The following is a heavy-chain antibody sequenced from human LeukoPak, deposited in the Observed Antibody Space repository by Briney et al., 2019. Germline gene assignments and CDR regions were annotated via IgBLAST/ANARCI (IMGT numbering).Heavy chain of an antibody. Sequence: GGSLRLSCAASGFTFSSYAVSWVRQAPGKGLEWVGRIRRGTNSYTTEHAASVKGRFIISRDDSKNSVYLHMNSLKTEDTAVYHCTRDGGEGGNSAFDIWGQGTMVTVSS. CDR1: GFTFSSYA. D-gene: IGHD3-16*01. J-gene: IGHJ3*02. CDR3: TRDGGEGGNSAFDI. V-gene: IGHV3-72*01. CDR2: IRRGTNSYTT.